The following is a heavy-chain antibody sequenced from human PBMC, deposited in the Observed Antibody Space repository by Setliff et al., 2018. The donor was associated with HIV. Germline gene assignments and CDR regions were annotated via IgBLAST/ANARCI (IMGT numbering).Heavy chain of an antibody. J-gene: IGHJ5*02. Sequence: SETLSLTCTVSGGSIRRSSHYWTWIRQPPGKALEWVGYIYYSGRTSHSGSTYYNPSVASRITISGDTSKNQFSLKLTSVTAADTAIYYCARENGWLFGWFDPWGQGTPVTVSS. CDR3: ARENGWLFGWFDP. CDR1: GGSIRRSSHY. CDR2: IYYSGRTSHSGST. D-gene: IGHD3-22*01. V-gene: IGHV4-30-4*08.